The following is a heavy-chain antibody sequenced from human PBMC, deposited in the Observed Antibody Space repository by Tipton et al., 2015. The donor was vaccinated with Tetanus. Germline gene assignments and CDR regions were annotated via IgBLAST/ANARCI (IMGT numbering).Heavy chain of an antibody. CDR3: ARSMAAAGTGWFDP. CDR1: GGSVRSGDYQ. CDR2: ISNSGRT. J-gene: IGHJ5*02. D-gene: IGHD6-13*01. V-gene: IGHV4-61*08. Sequence: LRLSCSVSGGSVRSGDYQWNWIRQPPGKGLEWLAYISNSGRTNTNYSLKSRITISQDKSKNQFSLRLTSVTAADTAVYYCARSMAAAGTGWFDPWGQGTLVTVSS.